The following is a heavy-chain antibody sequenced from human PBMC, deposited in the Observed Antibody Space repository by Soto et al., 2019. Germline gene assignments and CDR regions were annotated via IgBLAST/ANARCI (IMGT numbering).Heavy chain of an antibody. CDR2: VYSSGTT. CDR1: GDSVTSDNYY. CDR3: ARDIRGYSRAFDF. J-gene: IGHJ4*02. D-gene: IGHD5-12*01. V-gene: IGHV4-61*01. Sequence: SETLSLTCTVSGDSVTSDNYYWTWIRQPPGKGLEWIGYVYSSGTTNYNPSLKGRVTISLDTSRNQFSLKLTSVTAADTALYYCARDIRGYSRAFDFWGQGTLVTVSS.